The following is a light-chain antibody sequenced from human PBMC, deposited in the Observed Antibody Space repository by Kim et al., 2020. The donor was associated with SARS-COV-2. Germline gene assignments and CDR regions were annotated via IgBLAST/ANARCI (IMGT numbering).Light chain of an antibody. Sequence: DIQMTQSPSTLSASVGDRVTITCRASQSISSWLAWYQQKPGKAPKLLIYKASSLESGVPSRFSGSGSGTEFTLTISSLQPDDFATYYCQQYKSYSEVTFGGGTKVDIK. CDR3: QQYKSYSEVT. J-gene: IGKJ4*01. CDR2: KAS. CDR1: QSISSW. V-gene: IGKV1-5*03.